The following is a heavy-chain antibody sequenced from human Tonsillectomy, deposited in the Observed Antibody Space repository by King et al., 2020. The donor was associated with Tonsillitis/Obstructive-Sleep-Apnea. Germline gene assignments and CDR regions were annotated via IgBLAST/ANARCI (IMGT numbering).Heavy chain of an antibody. J-gene: IGHJ4*02. CDR1: GGSFSGYY. CDR3: ARVRRILRFLEWLPSIDY. D-gene: IGHD3-3*01. Sequence: VQLQQWGAGLLKPSETLSLTCAVYGGSFSGYYWSWIRQPPGKGLEWIGGINHSGSTNYNPSLKSRVTISVDTSKNQFSLKLSSVTAADTAVYYCARVRRILRFLEWLPSIDYWGQGTLVTVSS. V-gene: IGHV4-34*01. CDR2: INHSGST.